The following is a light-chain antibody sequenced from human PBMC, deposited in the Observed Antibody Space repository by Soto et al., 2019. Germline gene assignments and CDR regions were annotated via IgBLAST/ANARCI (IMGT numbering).Light chain of an antibody. V-gene: IGKV3-20*01. CDR3: QQYGSSPWT. CDR2: GAS. CDR1: QSVISNY. J-gene: IGKJ1*01. Sequence: EIVLTQSPGTLSLSPGERATLSCRASQSVISNYLAWYQQKPGQAPRLLIYGASSRATGIPDRFSGSGSGTDFTLTISRLEPEDFAVYYCQQYGSSPWTFGQGTKVDNK.